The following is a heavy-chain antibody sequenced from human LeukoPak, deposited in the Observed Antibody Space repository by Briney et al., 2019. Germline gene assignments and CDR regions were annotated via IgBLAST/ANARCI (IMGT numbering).Heavy chain of an antibody. CDR1: GFTVSRKY. V-gene: IGHV3-53*01. D-gene: IGHD4-17*01. J-gene: IGHJ4*02. Sequence: TGGYLRLSCAASGFTVSRKYMTWVRQAPGKGLDWVSLIYSDGRTYYADSVRGRFTVSRDNSKNTLYLQMNSLRAEDTAVYYCATRPSGDYPYFDYWGQGALVTVAS. CDR3: ATRPSGDYPYFDY. CDR2: IYSDGRT.